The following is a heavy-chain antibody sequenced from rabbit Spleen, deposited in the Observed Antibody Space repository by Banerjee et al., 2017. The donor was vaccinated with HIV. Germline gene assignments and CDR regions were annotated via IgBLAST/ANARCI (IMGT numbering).Heavy chain of an antibody. CDR3: ARGDGAWISYGWGL. V-gene: IGHV1S43*01. CDR2: IYTSSGST. CDR1: GFSFSSGYY. J-gene: IGHJ4*01. Sequence: QEQLVESGGGLVQPEGSLTLTCTASGFSFSSGYYMCWVRQAPGKGLEWIACIYTSSGSTYYASWAKGRFTITRSTSLNTVTLQMTSLTAADTATYFCARGDGAWISYGWGLWGPGTLVTVS. D-gene: IGHD6-1*01.